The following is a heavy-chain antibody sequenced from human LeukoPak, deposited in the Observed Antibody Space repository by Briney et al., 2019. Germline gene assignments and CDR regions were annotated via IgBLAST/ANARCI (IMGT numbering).Heavy chain of an antibody. CDR2: IWYDGSNK. CDR3: ARGTYLLDSGDYVWESYFDY. CDR1: GFTFSSYG. D-gene: IGHD4-17*01. V-gene: IGHV3-33*01. Sequence: PGGSLRLSCAASGFTFSSYGMGWVSQAPGKGLEWVAVIWYDGSNKYYADSVQGRFTISRDNSKNTLYLQMNSLTAEDTAVYYCARGTYLLDSGDYVWESYFDYWGQGTLVTVSS. J-gene: IGHJ4*02.